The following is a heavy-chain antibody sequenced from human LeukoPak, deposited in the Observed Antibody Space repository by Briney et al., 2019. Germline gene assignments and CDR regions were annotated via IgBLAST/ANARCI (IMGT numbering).Heavy chain of an antibody. CDR1: GYSISSGYY. CDR2: IYHSGST. CDR3: ARITSGSYPDY. Sequence: PSETLSLTCTVSGYSISSGYYWGWIRQPPGKGLEWIGSIYHSGSTYYNPSLKSRVTISVDTSKNQFSLKLSSVTAADTAVYYCARITSGSYPDYWGQGTLVTVSS. D-gene: IGHD1-26*01. V-gene: IGHV4-38-2*02. J-gene: IGHJ4*02.